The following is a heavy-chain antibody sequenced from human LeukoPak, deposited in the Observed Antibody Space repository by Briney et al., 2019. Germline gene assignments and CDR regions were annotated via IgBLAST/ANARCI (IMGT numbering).Heavy chain of an antibody. CDR2: MNPNSGNT. CDR3: ARDRLNRIAVAGTMGYYYYYGMDV. CDR1: GYTFTSYD. V-gene: IGHV1-8*01. J-gene: IGHJ6*02. Sequence: ASVKVSCKASGYTFTSYDINWVRQATGQGLEWMGWMNPNSGNTGYAQKFQGRVTMTRNTSISTAYMELSSLRSEDTTVYYCARDRLNRIAVAGTMGYYYYYGMDVWGQGTTVTVSS. D-gene: IGHD6-19*01.